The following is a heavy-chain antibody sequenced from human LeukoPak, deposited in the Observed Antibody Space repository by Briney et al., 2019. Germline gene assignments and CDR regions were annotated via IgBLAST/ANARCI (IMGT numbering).Heavy chain of an antibody. Sequence: GGSLRLSCAASGFTFSSYAMHWVRQAPGKGLEWVAVISYDGSNKYYADSVKGRFTISRDNSKNTLYLQMNSLRAEDTAVYYCARDLNPYYYYYMDVWGKGTTVTVSS. V-gene: IGHV3-30*04. CDR3: ARDLNPYYYYYMDV. J-gene: IGHJ6*03. CDR1: GFTFSSYA. CDR2: ISYDGSNK.